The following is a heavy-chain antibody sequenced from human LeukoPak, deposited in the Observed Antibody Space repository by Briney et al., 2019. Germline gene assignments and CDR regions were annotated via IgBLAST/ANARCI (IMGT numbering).Heavy chain of an antibody. D-gene: IGHD6-13*01. V-gene: IGHV2-5*02. CDR1: GFSLSSTGVG. Sequence: SGPTLVKPTQTLTLTCTFSGFSLSSTGVGVGWIRQPPGKALEWLALIYWDDGKHYRSSLKSRLTITKDTSKNQVVLTMTNMDPVDTAIYYCAHRLGSSWGFDPWGQGTLVTVSS. J-gene: IGHJ5*02. CDR2: IYWDDGK. CDR3: AHRLGSSWGFDP.